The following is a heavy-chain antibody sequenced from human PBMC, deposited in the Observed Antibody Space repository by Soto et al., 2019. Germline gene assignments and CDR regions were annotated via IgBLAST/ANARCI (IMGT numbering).Heavy chain of an antibody. Sequence: ASVKVSCKASGYTFTGCYMHWVRQAPGQGLEWMGWINPNSGGANYVQKFQGRVTMTRDTSISTAYMELSRLRSDDTAVYYCARDLDSYGYLWGQGTLVTVSS. CDR3: ARDLDSYGYL. D-gene: IGHD5-18*01. J-gene: IGHJ5*02. CDR2: INPNSGGA. V-gene: IGHV1-2*02. CDR1: GYTFTGCY.